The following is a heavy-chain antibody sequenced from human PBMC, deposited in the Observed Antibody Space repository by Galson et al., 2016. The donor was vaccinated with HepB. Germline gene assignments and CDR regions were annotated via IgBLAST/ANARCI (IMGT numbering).Heavy chain of an antibody. CDR3: ATVAPSGSFFDH. J-gene: IGHJ4*02. V-gene: IGHV1-24*01. CDR2: FDPENGES. D-gene: IGHD3-10*01. Sequence: LEWMGGFDPENGESTYAQKFQGRVTMTEDTSIDTTYMELSSLRSEDTAVYYCATVAPSGSFFDHWGQGTLVTVSS.